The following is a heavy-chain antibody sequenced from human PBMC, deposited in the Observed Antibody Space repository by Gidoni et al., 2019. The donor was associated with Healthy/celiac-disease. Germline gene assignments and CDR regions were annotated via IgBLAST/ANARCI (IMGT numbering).Heavy chain of an antibody. CDR1: GLTFRSYS. Sequence: EVQLVESGGGLVKPGGSLRLSCAASGLTFRSYSMNWVRQAPGKGLEWVSSISSSSSYIYYADSVKGRFTISRDNAKNSLYLQMNSLRAEDTAVYYCARDGHCSGGSCYGNGMDVWGQGTTVTVSS. J-gene: IGHJ6*02. CDR3: ARDGHCSGGSCYGNGMDV. D-gene: IGHD2-15*01. V-gene: IGHV3-21*01. CDR2: ISSSSSYI.